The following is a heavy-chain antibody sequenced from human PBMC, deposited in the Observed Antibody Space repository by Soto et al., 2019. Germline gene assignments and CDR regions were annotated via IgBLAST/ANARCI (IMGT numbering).Heavy chain of an antibody. Sequence: QVYLVESGGGVVQPGRSLRLSCAASGFTFSTYGMHWVRQAPGKGLEWVALILYDGSNKYYADSVKGRFTISRDNSKKTLYLQMNSLRADDTAMYYCATDRSAAGRWGTDYWGQGTLVTVSS. CDR3: ATDRSAAGRWGTDY. D-gene: IGHD6-13*01. V-gene: IGHV3-30*03. CDR1: GFTFSTYG. J-gene: IGHJ4*02. CDR2: ILYDGSNK.